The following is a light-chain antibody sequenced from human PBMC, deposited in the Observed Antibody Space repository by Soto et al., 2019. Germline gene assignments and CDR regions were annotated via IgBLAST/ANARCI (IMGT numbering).Light chain of an antibody. CDR2: DVT. V-gene: IGLV2-11*01. CDR3: GSYAGSYTVV. J-gene: IGLJ2*01. CDR1: SSDVGGYNY. Sequence: QSALTQPRSVSGSPGQSVTISCTGTSSDVGGYNYVSWYQQHPGKVPKLIIYDVTKRPSGVPDRFSASKSGNTASLTISGLQAGDEADYYCGSYAGSYTVVFGGGTKLTVL.